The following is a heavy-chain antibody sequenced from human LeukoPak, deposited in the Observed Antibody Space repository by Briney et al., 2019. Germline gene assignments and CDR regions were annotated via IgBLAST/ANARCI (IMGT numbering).Heavy chain of an antibody. CDR1: GGSISSYY. CDR3: ARLSDIVVVPAAMGGWFDP. V-gene: IGHV4-59*01. J-gene: IGHJ5*02. D-gene: IGHD2-2*01. Sequence: PSETLSLTCTVSGGSISSYYWSWIRQPPGKGLEWIGYIYYSGSTNYSPSLKSRVTISVDTSKNQFSLKLSSVTAADTAVYYCARLSDIVVVPAAMGGWFDPWGQGTLVTVSS. CDR2: IYYSGST.